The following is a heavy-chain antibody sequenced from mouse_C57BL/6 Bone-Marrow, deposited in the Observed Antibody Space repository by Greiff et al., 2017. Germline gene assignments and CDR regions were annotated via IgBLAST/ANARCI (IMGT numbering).Heavy chain of an antibody. CDR2: IYPTSGRT. J-gene: IGHJ2*01. Sequence: QVQLKQPGAELVKPGASVKMSFKASGYTFTSYWITWVKQRPGQGLEWIGDIYPTSGRTNYNEKFKRKAILTVDTSSNTAYMQLSSLTSEDSAVFYCARSGPLGRSFDYWGQGTTLTVSS. D-gene: IGHD4-1*01. CDR1: GYTFTSYW. CDR3: ARSGPLGRSFDY. V-gene: IGHV1-55*01.